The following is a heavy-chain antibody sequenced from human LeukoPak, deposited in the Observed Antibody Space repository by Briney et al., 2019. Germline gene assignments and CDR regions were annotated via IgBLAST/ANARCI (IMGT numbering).Heavy chain of an antibody. Sequence: PGRSLRLSCAASGFTFSSYGTHWVRQAPGKGLEWVAVISYDGSNKYYADSVKGRFTISRDNSKNTLYLQMNSLRAEDTAVYYCAKVSLYPLDAFDIWGQGTMVTVSS. CDR2: ISYDGSNK. CDR3: AKVSLYPLDAFDI. V-gene: IGHV3-30*18. D-gene: IGHD2-2*02. J-gene: IGHJ3*02. CDR1: GFTFSSYG.